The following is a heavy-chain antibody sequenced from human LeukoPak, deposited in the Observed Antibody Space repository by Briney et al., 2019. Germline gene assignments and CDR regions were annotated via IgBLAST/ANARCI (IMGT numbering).Heavy chain of an antibody. V-gene: IGHV3-74*01. CDR2: INSDGSST. CDR1: GFTFGSYW. J-gene: IGHJ3*02. CDR3: ARALKSRAFDI. Sequence: GGSLRLSCAASGFTFGSYWMHWVRQAPGKGLVWVSRINSDGSSTSYADSVKGRFTISRDNAKNTLYLQMNSLRAEDTAVYYCARALKSRAFDIWGQGTMVTVSS.